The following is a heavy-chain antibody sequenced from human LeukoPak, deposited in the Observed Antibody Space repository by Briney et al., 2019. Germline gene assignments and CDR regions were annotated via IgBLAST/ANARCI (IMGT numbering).Heavy chain of an antibody. Sequence: GSVKVSCKASGYTFTGYYMHWVRQAPGRGREWMGLSNPNSGGTNYAQTFQGRVTMTRDTSISTAYIELSTLRSDDTAVYYCARELGIAATDYWGQGTLVTVSS. J-gene: IGHJ4*02. CDR1: GYTFTGYY. CDR2: SNPNSGGT. V-gene: IGHV1-2*02. D-gene: IGHD6-13*01. CDR3: ARELGIAATDY.